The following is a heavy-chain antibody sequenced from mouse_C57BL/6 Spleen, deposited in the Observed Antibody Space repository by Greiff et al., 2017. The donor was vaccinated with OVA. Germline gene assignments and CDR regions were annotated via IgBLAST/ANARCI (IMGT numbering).Heavy chain of an antibody. J-gene: IGHJ1*03. CDR1: GYAFSSSW. CDR2: IYPGDGDT. Sequence: QVQLKQSGPELVKPGASVKISCKASGYAFSSSWMNWVKQRPGKGLEWIGRIYPGDGDTNYNGKFKGKATLTADKSSSTAYMQLSSLTSEDSAVYFCAREGYYGSSYGFVWGTGTTVTVSS. D-gene: IGHD1-1*01. V-gene: IGHV1-82*01. CDR3: AREGYYGSSYGFV.